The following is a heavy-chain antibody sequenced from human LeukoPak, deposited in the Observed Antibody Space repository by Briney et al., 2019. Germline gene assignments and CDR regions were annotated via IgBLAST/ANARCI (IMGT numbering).Heavy chain of an antibody. CDR1: GFTFSSYA. V-gene: IGHV3-23*01. CDR2: ISGSGGST. Sequence: GGSLRLSCAASGFTFSSYAMSWVRQAPGKGLEWVSAISGSGGSTYYADSVKGRFTISRDNSKNTLYLQMNSLRAEDTAVYYCAKHRSLDYYDSSGSYYYHGMDVWGQGTTVTVSS. CDR3: AKHRSLDYYDSSGSYYYHGMDV. D-gene: IGHD3-22*01. J-gene: IGHJ6*02.